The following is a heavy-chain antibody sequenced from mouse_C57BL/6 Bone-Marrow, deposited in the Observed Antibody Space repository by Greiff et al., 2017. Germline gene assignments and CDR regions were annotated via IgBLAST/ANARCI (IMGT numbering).Heavy chain of an antibody. CDR2: IHPNSGST. D-gene: IGHD2-4*01. CDR1: GYTFTSYW. Sequence: QVQLQQPGAELVKPGASVKLSCKASGYTFTSYWMHWVKQRPGQGLEWIGMIHPNSGSTNYNEKFKSKATLTVDKSSSTAYMQLSSLTSEDSAVYYCARRGDYEKEGFAYWGQGTLVTVSA. CDR3: ARRGDYEKEGFAY. V-gene: IGHV1-64*01. J-gene: IGHJ3*01.